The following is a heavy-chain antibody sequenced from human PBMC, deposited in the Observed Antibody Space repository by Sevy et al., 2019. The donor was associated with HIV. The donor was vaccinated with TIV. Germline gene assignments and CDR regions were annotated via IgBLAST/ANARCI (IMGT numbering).Heavy chain of an antibody. Sequence: GGSLRLSCAASGFTFSSYAMSWVRQAPGKGLEWVSAISGSGGSTYYADSVKGRFTISRDNSKNTLYLQMNSLRAEDTAVYYCAKTPYGDYGTFKFFDYWGQGTLVTVSS. CDR3: AKTPYGDYGTFKFFDY. CDR1: GFTFSSYA. D-gene: IGHD4-17*01. CDR2: ISGSGGST. V-gene: IGHV3-23*01. J-gene: IGHJ4*02.